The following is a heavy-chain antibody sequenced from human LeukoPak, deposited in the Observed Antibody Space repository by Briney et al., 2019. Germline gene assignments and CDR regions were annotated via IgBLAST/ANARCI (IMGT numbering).Heavy chain of an antibody. CDR3: ARVGSDRLVVVPAANFDY. V-gene: IGHV1-18*01. CDR1: GYTFTSYG. CDR2: ISAYNGNT. J-gene: IGHJ4*02. D-gene: IGHD2-2*01. Sequence: ASVKVSCKASGYTFTSYGISWVRQAPGQGLEWMGWISAYNGNTNYAQKLQGRVTMTTDTSTSTAYMELRSLGSDDTAVYYCARVGSDRLVVVPAANFDYWGQGTLVTVSS.